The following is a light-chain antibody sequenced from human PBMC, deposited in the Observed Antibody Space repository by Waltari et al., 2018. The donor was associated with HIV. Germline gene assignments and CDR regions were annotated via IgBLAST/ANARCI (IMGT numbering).Light chain of an antibody. CDR1: CSPYRTLNH. V-gene: IGLV2-23*02. J-gene: IGLJ2*01. Sequence: QSALTQPVSVSASPGPSLTISCTYTCSPYRTLNHVSWYQQYPGNAPKLIIYDVFKRPSGVSNRFSGSKSGNTASLTISGLQAEDEADYHCCSYIGSNNLVFAGGTKVTV. CDR2: DVF. CDR3: CSYIGSNNLV.